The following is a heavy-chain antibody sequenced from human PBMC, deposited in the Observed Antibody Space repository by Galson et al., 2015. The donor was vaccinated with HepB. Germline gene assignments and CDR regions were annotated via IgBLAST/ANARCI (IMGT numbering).Heavy chain of an antibody. CDR2: INPSGGST. Sequence: SVKVSCKASGYTFTSYYMHWVRQAPGQGLEWMGIINPSGGSTSYAQKFQGRVTMTRDTSTSTVYMELSSLRSEDTAVYYCARATYYYDSSGYDKAPFDYWGQGTLVTVSS. CDR3: ARATYYYDSSGYDKAPFDY. D-gene: IGHD3-22*01. J-gene: IGHJ4*02. CDR1: GYTFTSYY. V-gene: IGHV1-46*03.